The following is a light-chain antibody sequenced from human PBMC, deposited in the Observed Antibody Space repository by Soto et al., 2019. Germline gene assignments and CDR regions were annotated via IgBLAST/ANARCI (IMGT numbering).Light chain of an antibody. V-gene: IGKV3-11*01. J-gene: IGKJ4*01. CDR2: DAS. Sequence: EIGLTQSPATVSLSPGERATLSCRASQSAGTFLAWYQQKPGQAPRLLIYDASTRATGTPARFSGSGSGTDFTLTISSLEPEDFAVFYCQQRSSWPPTFGGGTKVEIK. CDR1: QSAGTF. CDR3: QQRSSWPPT.